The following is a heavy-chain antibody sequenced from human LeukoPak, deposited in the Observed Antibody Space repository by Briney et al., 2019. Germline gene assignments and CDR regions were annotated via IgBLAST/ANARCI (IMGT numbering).Heavy chain of an antibody. Sequence: GGSLRLSCAASGFTFSSYAMSLVRQVPGKGLEWVSVISGSGDNTYYADSVKGRFTISRDNSKNMLYLQMNSLRAEDTAVYYCAKWEYSNSGIDDYWGQGTLVTVSS. V-gene: IGHV3-23*01. CDR1: GFTFSSYA. J-gene: IGHJ4*02. D-gene: IGHD6-6*01. CDR2: ISGSGDNT. CDR3: AKWEYSNSGIDDY.